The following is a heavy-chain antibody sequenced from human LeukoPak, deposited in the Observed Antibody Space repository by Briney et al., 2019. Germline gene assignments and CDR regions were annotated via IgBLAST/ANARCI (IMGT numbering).Heavy chain of an antibody. CDR1: GFTFSSYA. CDR3: AKHSQASGRGGWFDP. D-gene: IGHD5-12*01. CDR2: ISGSGGST. Sequence: GGSLRLSCAASGFTFSSYAMSWVRQAPGKGLEWVSTISGSGGSTYYADSVKGRFTISRDNSKNTLYLQMNSLRAEDTAVYYCAKHSQASGRGGWFDPWGQGTLVTVSS. J-gene: IGHJ5*02. V-gene: IGHV3-23*01.